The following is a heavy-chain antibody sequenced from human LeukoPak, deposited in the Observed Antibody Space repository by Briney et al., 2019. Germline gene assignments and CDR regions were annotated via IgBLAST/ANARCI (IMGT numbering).Heavy chain of an antibody. J-gene: IGHJ3*02. CDR2: ISSSSSYI. V-gene: IGHV3-21*06. CDR1: GFTFSIYT. D-gene: IGHD3-9*01. CDR3: ARDTYDILTGYYKWAFDI. Sequence: GRSLRLSCAASGFTFSIYTMNWVRQAPGKGLEWVSSISSSSSYIYYVDSEKGRFTISRDNAKNSLYLQMNSLRAEDTAVYYCARDTYDILTGYYKWAFDIWGQGTMVTVSS.